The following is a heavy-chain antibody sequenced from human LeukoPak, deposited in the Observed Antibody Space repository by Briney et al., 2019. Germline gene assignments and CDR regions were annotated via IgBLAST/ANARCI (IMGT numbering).Heavy chain of an antibody. CDR3: ARESPYYYGSGSYSEGFDP. D-gene: IGHD3-10*01. J-gene: IGHJ5*02. V-gene: IGHV4-4*02. Sequence: SGTLSLTCAVSGGSISSSNWWSWVRQPPGKGLEWIGEIYHSGSTNYNPSLKSRVTISVDTSKNQFSLKLSSVTAADTAVYYCARESPYYYGSGSYSEGFDPWGQGTLVTVSS. CDR1: GGSISSSNW. CDR2: IYHSGST.